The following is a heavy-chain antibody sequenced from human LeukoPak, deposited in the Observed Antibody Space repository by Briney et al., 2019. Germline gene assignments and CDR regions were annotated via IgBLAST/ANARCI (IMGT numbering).Heavy chain of an antibody. CDR1: GYTFTGYY. Sequence: ASVKVSCKASGYTFTGYYMHWVRQAPGQGLEWMGWINPNSGGTNYAQKFQGRVTMTRDTSISTAYMELSRLRSDDTAVYYCASLGQWLRRRQKTDYYYYMDVWGKGTTVTVSS. D-gene: IGHD3-22*01. J-gene: IGHJ6*03. V-gene: IGHV1-2*02. CDR3: ASLGQWLRRRQKTDYYYYMDV. CDR2: INPNSGGT.